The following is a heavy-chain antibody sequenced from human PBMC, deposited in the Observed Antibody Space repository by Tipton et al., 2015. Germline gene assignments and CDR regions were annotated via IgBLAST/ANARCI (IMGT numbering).Heavy chain of an antibody. CDR1: GGIFSSYA. J-gene: IGHJ6*02. Sequence: QSGAEVKKPGSSVKVSCKASGGIFSSYAMSWVRQAPGQGLEWMGGIIPIFGTANYAQKFQGRVTITADESTSTAYMELSSLRSEDTAVYYCGKRRGYSYGYGMDVWGQGTPVTVSS. CDR2: IIPIFGTA. V-gene: IGHV1-69*01. D-gene: IGHD5-18*01. CDR3: GKRRGYSYGYGMDV.